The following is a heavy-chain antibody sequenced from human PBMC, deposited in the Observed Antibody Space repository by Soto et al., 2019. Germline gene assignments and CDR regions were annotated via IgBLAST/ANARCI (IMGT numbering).Heavy chain of an antibody. Sequence: ASVKVSCKASGYTFTTYFMHWVRQAPGHGLEWMGIINPSSGGTSYAQKFQGRVTMTRDTSTSAVYMELSSLRSEDTAAYYCAREKRDSALDYWGQGTLVTVSS. J-gene: IGHJ4*02. CDR1: GYTFTTYF. CDR3: AREKRDSALDY. CDR2: INPSSGGT. V-gene: IGHV1-46*01.